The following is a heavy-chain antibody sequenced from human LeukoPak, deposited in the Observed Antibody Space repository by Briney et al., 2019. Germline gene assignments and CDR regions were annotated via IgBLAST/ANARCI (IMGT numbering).Heavy chain of an antibody. CDR1: GFTFSSYS. D-gene: IGHD3-16*01. Sequence: PGGSLRLSCAASGFTFSSYSMNWVRQAPGKGLEWVSSISSSSSYIYYADSVKGRFTISRDNAKNSLYLQRNSLRAEDTAVYYCAREASLGGSLHFDYWGQGTLVTVSS. J-gene: IGHJ4*02. V-gene: IGHV3-21*01. CDR3: AREASLGGSLHFDY. CDR2: ISSSSSYI.